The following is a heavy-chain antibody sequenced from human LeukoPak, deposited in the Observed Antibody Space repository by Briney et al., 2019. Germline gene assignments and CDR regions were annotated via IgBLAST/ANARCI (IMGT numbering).Heavy chain of an antibody. Sequence: ASVKVSCKASGYTFTGYYMHWVRQAPGQGLEWMGWMNPNSGNTGYAQKFQGRVTITRNTSISTAYMELSSLRSEDTAVYYCARGGYSSPLNFDYWGQGTLVTVSS. CDR1: GYTFTGYY. CDR3: ARGGYSSPLNFDY. CDR2: MNPNSGNT. D-gene: IGHD6-13*01. J-gene: IGHJ4*02. V-gene: IGHV1-8*03.